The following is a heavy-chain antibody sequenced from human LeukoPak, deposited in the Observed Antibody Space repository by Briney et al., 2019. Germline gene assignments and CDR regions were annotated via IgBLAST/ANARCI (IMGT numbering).Heavy chain of an antibody. CDR3: ARDLHRVVVRGVPHYYYYMDV. CDR1: GYTFTSYG. Sequence: ASVKVSCKASGYTFTSYGITWVRQAPGQGLEWMGWISTYNGNTNYAQKLQGRVTMTTDTSTSTAYMELRSLRSDDTAVYYCARDLHRVVVRGVPHYYYYMDVWGKGTTVTISS. J-gene: IGHJ6*03. D-gene: IGHD3-10*01. CDR2: ISTYNGNT. V-gene: IGHV1-18*01.